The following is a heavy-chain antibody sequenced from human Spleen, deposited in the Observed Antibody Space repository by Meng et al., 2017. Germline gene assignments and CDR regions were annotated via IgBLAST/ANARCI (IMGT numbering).Heavy chain of an antibody. CDR2: INPSSGDT. V-gene: IGHV1-2*06. CDR1: GYTFTGYY. Sequence: ASVKVSCKASGYTFTGYYIHWVRQAPGQGLEWMGRINPSSGDTNSAQNFQDRVTMTRHASLSTAYMELNRLRSDDTAVYYCARDVFGSGSYYAAGDYWGQGTLVTVSS. CDR3: ARDVFGSGSYYAAGDY. D-gene: IGHD3-10*01. J-gene: IGHJ4*02.